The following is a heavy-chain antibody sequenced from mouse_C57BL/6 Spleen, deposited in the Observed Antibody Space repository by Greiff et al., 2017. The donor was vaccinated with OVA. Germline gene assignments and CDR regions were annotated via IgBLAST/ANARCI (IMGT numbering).Heavy chain of an antibody. CDR1: GYSFTDYN. D-gene: IGHD1-1*01. CDR2: INPNYGTT. Sequence: EVQVVESGPELVKPGASVKISCKASGYSFTDYNMTWVKQSNGKSLEWIGVINPNYGTTSYNKKFKGKATLTVDQSSSTAYMQLNSLTSEDAAVYYYARPVVARDYAMDYWGQGTSVTVSS. V-gene: IGHV1-39*01. CDR3: ARPVVARDYAMDY. J-gene: IGHJ4*01.